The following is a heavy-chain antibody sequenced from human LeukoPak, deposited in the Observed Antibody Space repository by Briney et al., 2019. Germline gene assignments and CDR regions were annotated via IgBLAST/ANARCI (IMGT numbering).Heavy chain of an antibody. CDR1: GGTFSSYA. Sequence: SVKVSRKASGGTFSSYAISWVRQAPGQGLEWMGGIIPIFGTANYAQKFQGRVTITADESTSTAYMELSSLRSEDTAVYYCARDGAEWELLPIYGMDVWGQGTTVTVSS. J-gene: IGHJ6*02. V-gene: IGHV1-69*13. CDR2: IIPIFGTA. CDR3: ARDGAEWELLPIYGMDV. D-gene: IGHD1-26*01.